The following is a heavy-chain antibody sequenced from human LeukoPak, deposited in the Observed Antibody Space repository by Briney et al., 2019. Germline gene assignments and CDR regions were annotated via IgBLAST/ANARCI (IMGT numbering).Heavy chain of an antibody. CDR3: ARVAPFTYYYDSSGYDDY. J-gene: IGHJ4*02. CDR2: IYYSGST. CDR1: GGSISSGDYY. Sequence: SQTLSLTCTVSGGSISSGDYYWSWIRQPPGKGLEWIGYIYYSGSTYDNPSLKSRVTISVDTSKNQFSLKLSSVTAADTAVYYCARVAPFTYYYDSSGYDDYWGQGTLVTVSS. V-gene: IGHV4-30-4*01. D-gene: IGHD3-22*01.